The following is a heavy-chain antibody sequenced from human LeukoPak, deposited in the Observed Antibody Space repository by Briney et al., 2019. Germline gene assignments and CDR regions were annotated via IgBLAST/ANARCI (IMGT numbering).Heavy chain of an antibody. J-gene: IGHJ4*02. D-gene: IGHD1-26*01. V-gene: IGHV3-33*01. CDR2: VWYDGSSK. CDR1: AFTFSGYG. CDR3: ARDDPGGSYIDY. Sequence: GRSPRLSCAASAFTFSGYGMHWVRQAPGKGLEWVAVVWYDGSSKYYADSVKGRFTISRDNSKNTLYLQMNSLRAEDTAVYYCARDDPGGSYIDYWGQGTLVTVSS.